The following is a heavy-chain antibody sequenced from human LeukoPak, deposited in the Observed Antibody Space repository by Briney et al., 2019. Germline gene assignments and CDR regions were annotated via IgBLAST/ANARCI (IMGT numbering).Heavy chain of an antibody. CDR2: IKQDGSEK. D-gene: IGHD2-2*01. CDR1: GLTFSSHR. J-gene: IGHJ5*02. V-gene: IGHV3-7*01. CDR3: ARDDCSSISCYHNWFDP. Sequence: PGGSLRLSCAASGLTFSSHRMSWVRQAPGKGLEWVANIKQDGSEKYYVDSVKGRFTISRDNAKNSLYLQMNSLRAEDTAVYYCARDDCSSISCYHNWFDPWGQGTLVTVSS.